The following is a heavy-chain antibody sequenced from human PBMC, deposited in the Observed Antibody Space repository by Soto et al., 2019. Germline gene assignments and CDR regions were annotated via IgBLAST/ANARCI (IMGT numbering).Heavy chain of an antibody. V-gene: IGHV1-46*01. CDR2: INPSGGST. D-gene: IGHD5-18*01. CDR3: ARDRGYSCFDY. J-gene: IGHJ4*02. CDR1: GYTFTSYY. Sequence: ASVKVSCKASGYTFTSYYMHWVRQAPGQGLEWMGIINPSGGSTSYAQKFQGRVTMTRDTSTSTVYLQMSSLRGEDTAVYFCARDRGYSCFDYWGLGTPVTVSS.